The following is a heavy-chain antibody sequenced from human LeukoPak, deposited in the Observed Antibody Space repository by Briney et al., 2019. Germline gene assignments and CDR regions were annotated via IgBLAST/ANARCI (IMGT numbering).Heavy chain of an antibody. CDR1: GFTFSSYW. Sequence: GGSLRLSCAASGFTFSSYWMSWVRQAPGKGLEWVANIKQDGSEKYYVDSVKGRFTISRDNAKNSLYPQMNSLRAEDTAVYYCARDLHRIAARDYFDYWGQGTLVTVSS. J-gene: IGHJ4*02. V-gene: IGHV3-7*01. D-gene: IGHD6-6*01. CDR3: ARDLHRIAARDYFDY. CDR2: IKQDGSEK.